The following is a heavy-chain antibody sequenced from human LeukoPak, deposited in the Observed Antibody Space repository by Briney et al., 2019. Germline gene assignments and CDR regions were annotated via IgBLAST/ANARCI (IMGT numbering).Heavy chain of an antibody. CDR1: GGSIGSGTYY. D-gene: IGHD2-2*01. Sequence: SETLSLTCTVSGGSIGSGTYYWTWIRQPAGKGLEWIGRNYTSGRTDYNPSLKSRVTISADTSKNLFSLNLSSVTAADTAMYYCVRENARSVPTAVSPLDDWGQGTLVTVSS. V-gene: IGHV4-61*02. CDR2: NYTSGRT. CDR3: VRENARSVPTAVSPLDD. J-gene: IGHJ4*02.